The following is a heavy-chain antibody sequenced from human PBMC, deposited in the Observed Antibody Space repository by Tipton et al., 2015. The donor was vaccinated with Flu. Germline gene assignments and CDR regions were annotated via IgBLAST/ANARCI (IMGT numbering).Heavy chain of an antibody. J-gene: IGHJ3*02. CDR1: GYSISSGYY. CDR3: AGDHPYDFWSGYAFDI. V-gene: IGHV4-38-2*02. Sequence: LRLSCTVSGYSISSGYYWGWIRQPPGKGLEWIGSTYHSGSTYYNPSLKSRVTISVDTSKNQFSLKLSSVTAADTAVYYCAGDHPYDFWSGYAFDIWGQGTMVTVSS. D-gene: IGHD3-3*01. CDR2: TYHSGST.